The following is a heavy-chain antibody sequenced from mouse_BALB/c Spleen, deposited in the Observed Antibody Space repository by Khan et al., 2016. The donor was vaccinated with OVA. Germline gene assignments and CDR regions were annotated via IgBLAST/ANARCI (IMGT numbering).Heavy chain of an antibody. D-gene: IGHD1-1*01. CDR3: ARGNYYGYYFDY. Sequence: VQLKESGPGLVKPSQSLSLTCTVTGYSITSGYAWNWIRQFPGNKLEWMGYISYSGVTSYTPSLKSRISITRDTSKIQFFLQLTSVTTEDTATYYCARGNYYGYYFDYWGQGTTLTVSS. V-gene: IGHV3-2*02. J-gene: IGHJ2*01. CDR1: GYSITSGYA. CDR2: ISYSGVT.